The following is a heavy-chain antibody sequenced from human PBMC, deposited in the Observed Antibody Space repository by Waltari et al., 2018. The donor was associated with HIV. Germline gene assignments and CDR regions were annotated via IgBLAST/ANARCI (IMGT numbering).Heavy chain of an antibody. CDR2: ICYIGST. D-gene: IGHD3-16*01. Sequence: QVQLQESGPGLVKPSETLSLTCTVSGGSISSYYWSWIRQPPGKGLEWIGYICYIGSTNYNPSLKSRVTISVDTSKNQCSLKLSAVTAADTAVYYCARGGRWSDYWGQGTLVTVSS. CDR3: ARGGRWSDY. V-gene: IGHV4-59*01. CDR1: GGSISSYY. J-gene: IGHJ4*02.